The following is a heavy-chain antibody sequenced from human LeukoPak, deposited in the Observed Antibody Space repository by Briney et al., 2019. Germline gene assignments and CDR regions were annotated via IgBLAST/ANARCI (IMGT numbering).Heavy chain of an antibody. CDR2: ITGTSSYT. Sequence: NPGGSLRLSCGASGFTFSDYYMSWVRQAPGKGLEWVSNITGTSSYTNYADSVKGRFTISRDNSKNTLYLQMNSLRAEDTAVYYCARVLKSYDFWSGYYEEAYYYYGMDVWGQGTTVTVSS. CDR3: ARVLKSYDFWSGYYEEAYYYYGMDV. V-gene: IGHV3-11*06. CDR1: GFTFSDYY. J-gene: IGHJ6*02. D-gene: IGHD3-3*01.